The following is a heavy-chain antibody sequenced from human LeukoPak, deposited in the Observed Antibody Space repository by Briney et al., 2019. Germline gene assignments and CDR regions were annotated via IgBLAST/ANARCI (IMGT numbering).Heavy chain of an antibody. V-gene: IGHV3-48*01. CDR1: GFTFSGYS. CDR3: ARELDSTHMDIVAPPGY. CDR2: ISSSSINI. D-gene: IGHD5-12*01. Sequence: PGGSLRLSCATSGFTFSGYSMNWVRQAPGKGLEWISYISSSSINIHYGDSVKGRFTISRDNAENSLYLQMNSLRAEDTALYHCARELDSTHMDIVAPPGYWGQGTLVTVSS. J-gene: IGHJ4*02.